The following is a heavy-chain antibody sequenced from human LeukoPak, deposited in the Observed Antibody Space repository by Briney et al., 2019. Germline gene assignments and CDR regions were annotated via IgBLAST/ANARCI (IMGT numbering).Heavy chain of an antibody. CDR2: INPNSGGT. CDR1: GYTFTGYY. J-gene: IGHJ4*02. D-gene: IGHD3-10*01. CDR3: ARVSGSYYYGSGSYYKFYY. Sequence: GASVKVSCKASGYTFTGYYMHWVRQAPGQGLEWMGRINPNSGGTNYAQKFQGRVTMTRDTSISTAYMELSRLRSDDTAVYYCARVSGSYYYGSGSYYKFYYWGQGTLVTVSS. V-gene: IGHV1-2*06.